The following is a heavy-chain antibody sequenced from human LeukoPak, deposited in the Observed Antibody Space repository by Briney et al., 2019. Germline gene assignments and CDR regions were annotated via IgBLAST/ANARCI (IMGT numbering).Heavy chain of an antibody. CDR2: IYYSGST. V-gene: IGHV4-31*03. J-gene: IGHJ4*02. D-gene: IGHD4-17*01. CDR1: GGSISSGGYS. Sequence: ASETLSLTCTVSGGSISSGGYSWSWIRQHPWKGLEWIGYIYYSGSTYYNPSLKSRVTISVDTSKNQFSLKLSSVTAADTAVYYCARSHTVTRWHFDYWGQGTLVTVSS. CDR3: ARSHTVTRWHFDY.